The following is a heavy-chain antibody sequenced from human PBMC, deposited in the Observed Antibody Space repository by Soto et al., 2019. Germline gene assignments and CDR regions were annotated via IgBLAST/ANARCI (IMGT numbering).Heavy chain of an antibody. CDR2: IYYSGST. J-gene: IGHJ4*02. V-gene: IGHV4-59*01. CDR3: ARVRRTWEPYLFDY. Sequence: PSETLSLTCTVSGGSISSYYWSWIRQPPGKGLEWIGYIYYSGSTNYNPSLKSRVTISVDTSKNQFSLKLSSVTAADTAVYYRARVRRTWEPYLFDYWGQGTLVTVSS. CDR1: GGSISSYY. D-gene: IGHD1-26*01.